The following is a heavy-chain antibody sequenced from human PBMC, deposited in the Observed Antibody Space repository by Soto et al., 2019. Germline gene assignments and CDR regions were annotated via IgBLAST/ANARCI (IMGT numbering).Heavy chain of an antibody. CDR2: MWYHGRDL. J-gene: IGHJ4*02. V-gene: IGHV3-30*02. CDR3: AKDQASYYDSSGYSARIDY. Sequence: GGSLRLSCAASGFSFSDYVMHCVRQAPGKGLDWVAVMWYHGRDLFYADSVKGRFTISRDNSKNTLYLQMNSLRAEDTAVYYCAKDQASYYDSSGYSARIDYWGQGTLVTVSS. D-gene: IGHD3-22*01. CDR1: GFSFSDYV.